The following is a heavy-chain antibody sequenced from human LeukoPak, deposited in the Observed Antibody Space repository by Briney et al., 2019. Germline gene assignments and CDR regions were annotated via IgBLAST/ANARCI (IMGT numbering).Heavy chain of an antibody. D-gene: IGHD1-14*01. V-gene: IGHV3-11*01. J-gene: IGHJ4*02. CDR2: ISRSGSHI. CDR1: GFTFSDYY. Sequence: PGGSLRLSCAASGFTFSDYYMSWIRQAPGKGLEWVSYISRSGSHIYYADSVKGRFTISRDDAKNSLYLQMDSLRVEDTAVYYWARDRTTEVPPLQYWGQGTLFTVSS. CDR3: ARDRTTEVPPLQY.